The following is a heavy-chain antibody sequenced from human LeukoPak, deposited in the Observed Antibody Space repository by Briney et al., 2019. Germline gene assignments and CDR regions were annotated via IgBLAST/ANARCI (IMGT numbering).Heavy chain of an antibody. D-gene: IGHD1-14*01. CDR2: IYTGGST. CDR1: GGSISSYY. J-gene: IGHJ4*02. CDR3: ARDPGKPESYYFEY. V-gene: IGHV4-4*07. Sequence: PSETLSLTCTVSGGSISSYYWSWIRQPAGKGLEWIGRIYTGGSTNYNPSLKSRVTMSLDRSKNQFSLKLSSVTAADTAVYYCARDPGKPESYYFEYWGQGTLVTVSS.